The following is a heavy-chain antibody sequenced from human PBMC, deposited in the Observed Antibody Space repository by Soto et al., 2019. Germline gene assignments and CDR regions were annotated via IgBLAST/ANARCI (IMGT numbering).Heavy chain of an antibody. J-gene: IGHJ4*02. Sequence: SETLYLACTVSYGSVSVCAYYHGWVRQPPGKGLAWIGSICSSASTYYNAALQSQVTISVETAKNQFSLSLGSVTDPDTAVYYCAGFKREYGTYGQPNAHSAQGTLDTGS. V-gene: IGHV4-39*01. CDR2: ICSSAST. D-gene: IGHD1-1*01. CDR3: AGFKREYGTYGQPNAH. CDR1: YGSVSVCAYY.